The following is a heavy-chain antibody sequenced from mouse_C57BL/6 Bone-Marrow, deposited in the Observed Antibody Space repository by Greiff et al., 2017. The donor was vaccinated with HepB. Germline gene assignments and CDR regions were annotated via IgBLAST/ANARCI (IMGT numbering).Heavy chain of an antibody. V-gene: IGHV1-52*01. CDR2: IDPSDSET. J-gene: IGHJ1*03. CDR1: GYTFTSYW. D-gene: IGHD2-12*01. CDR3: ARRRHYTLDV. Sequence: VQLQQPGAELVRPGSSVKLSCKASGYTFTSYWMHWVKQRPIQGLEWIGNIDPSDSETHYNQKFKDKATLTVDKSSSTAYMQLSSLTSEDSAVYYCARRRHYTLDVWGTGTTVTVSS.